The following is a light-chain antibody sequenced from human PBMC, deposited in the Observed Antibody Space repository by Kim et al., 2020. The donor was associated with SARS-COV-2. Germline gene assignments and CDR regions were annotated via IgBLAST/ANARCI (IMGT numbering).Light chain of an antibody. CDR2: AAS. CDR1: QRVDSL. V-gene: IGKV3-11*01. J-gene: IGKJ2*01. Sequence: SLSPGERAVVSCRASQRVDSLLAWYQQKPGQAPRLLIYAASIRATGIPARFSGSGSGTDFTLTISSLEPEDFAVYYCLQRRNWPNTFGQGTKLEI. CDR3: LQRRNWPNT.